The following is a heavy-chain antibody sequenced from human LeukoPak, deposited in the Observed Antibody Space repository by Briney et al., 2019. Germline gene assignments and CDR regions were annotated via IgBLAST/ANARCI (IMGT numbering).Heavy chain of an antibody. V-gene: IGHV3-74*01. J-gene: IGHJ3*01. CDR3: ARDPNGDYIGAFDF. Sequence: GGSLRLSCVGSGFTFSSYWMYWVRQAPGKGRVWVSRINSDGSSTSYADSVKGRFTISRDNAKNTLYLQMNSLRAEDTAVYYCARDPNGDYIGAFDFRGQGTMVTVSS. CDR2: INSDGSST. D-gene: IGHD4-17*01. CDR1: GFTFSSYW.